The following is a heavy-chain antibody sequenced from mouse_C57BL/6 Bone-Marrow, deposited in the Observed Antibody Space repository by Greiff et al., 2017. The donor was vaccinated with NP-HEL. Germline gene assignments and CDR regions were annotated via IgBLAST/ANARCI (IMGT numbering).Heavy chain of an antibody. Sequence: QVQLQQPGAELVMPGASVKLSCKASGYTFTSYWMHWVKQRPGQGLEWIGEIDPSDSYTNYNQKFKGKSTLTVDKFSSTAYMQLSSLTSEDSAVYYCARENSYDYFDYWGQGTTLTVSS. D-gene: IGHD5-1-1*01. V-gene: IGHV1-69*01. CDR2: IDPSDSYT. CDR1: GYTFTSYW. J-gene: IGHJ2*01. CDR3: ARENSYDYFDY.